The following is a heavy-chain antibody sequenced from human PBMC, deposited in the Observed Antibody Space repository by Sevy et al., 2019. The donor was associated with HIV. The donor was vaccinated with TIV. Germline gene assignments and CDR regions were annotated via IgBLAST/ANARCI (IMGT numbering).Heavy chain of an antibody. V-gene: IGHV6-1*01. J-gene: IGHJ3*02. D-gene: IGHD2-21*01. CDR1: GDSVSSDSAA. CDR2: TYHRYRSKWYN. CDR3: ARSLPRGGLGLHAFDI. Sequence: SQTLSLTCVISGDSVSSDSAAWNWIRQSPSRGLEWLGRTYHRYRSKWYNDYAPSVSGRITVSPDTSKNPFSLQLNSVTPEDTAVYYCARSLPRGGLGLHAFDIWGQGTMVTVSS.